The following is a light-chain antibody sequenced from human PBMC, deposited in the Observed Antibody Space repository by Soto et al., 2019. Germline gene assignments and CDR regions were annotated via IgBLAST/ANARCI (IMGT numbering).Light chain of an antibody. CDR1: SSDVGTYKF. Sequence: QSALTQPASVSGSPGQSITISCTGTSSDVGTYKFVSWYQQHPGKVPTLMIHEGTKRPSGVSNRFSGSKSGNTATLTISGLQPEDEANYYCCSYAGTSFWVFGGGIKLTVL. J-gene: IGLJ3*02. CDR2: EGT. CDR3: CSYAGTSFWV. V-gene: IGLV2-23*01.